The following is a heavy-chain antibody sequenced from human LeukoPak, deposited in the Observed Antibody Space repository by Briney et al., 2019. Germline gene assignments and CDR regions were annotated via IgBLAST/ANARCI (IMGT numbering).Heavy chain of an antibody. CDR2: ISSDGKTE. J-gene: IGHJ4*02. CDR3: AEALPNWISRSFDC. D-gene: IGHD3-10*01. CDR1: GFTFSSYG. Sequence: PGGSLRLSCVASGFTFSSYGMHWVRQAPGKGLEWVAVISSDGKTEIYADSVRGRFTISRDNSKGAHYLQMNSLRSGDTALYYCAEALPNWISRSFDCWGQGALVTVSS. V-gene: IGHV3-30*18.